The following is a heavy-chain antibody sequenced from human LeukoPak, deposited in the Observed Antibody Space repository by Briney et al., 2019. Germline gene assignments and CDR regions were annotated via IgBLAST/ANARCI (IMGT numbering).Heavy chain of an antibody. J-gene: IGHJ4*02. V-gene: IGHV3-20*04. CDR1: GFTFDDYG. CDR3: ARGYTNTAYFDY. Sequence: GGSLRLSCAASGFTFDDYGMSWVRQAPGKGLEWVSGINWNGGSTGYADSVKGRFTVSRDNAQNSLYLQMNSLRAEDTAVYYCARGYTNTAYFDYWGQGTLVTVSS. D-gene: IGHD5-12*01. CDR2: INWNGGST.